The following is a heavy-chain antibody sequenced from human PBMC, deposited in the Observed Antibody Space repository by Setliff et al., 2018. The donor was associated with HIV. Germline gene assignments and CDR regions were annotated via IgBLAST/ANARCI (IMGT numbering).Heavy chain of an antibody. J-gene: IGHJ3*02. V-gene: IGHV5-51*01. CDR3: ARHTLNNAFDI. CDR1: GYTFTNYW. CDR2: IYPGDSDT. Sequence: GESLKISCRGSGYTFTNYWIGWVRQMPGRGLEWMGIIYPGDSDTKYSPSFQGQVTTSADKSITTAYLQWSSLKASDTAMYYCARHTLNNAFDIWGLGTMVTVSS.